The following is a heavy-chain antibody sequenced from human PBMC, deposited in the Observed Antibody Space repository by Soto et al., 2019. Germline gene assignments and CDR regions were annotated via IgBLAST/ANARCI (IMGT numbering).Heavy chain of an antibody. V-gene: IGHV3-66*01. CDR1: GFTVSSNY. D-gene: IGHD3-3*01. CDR3: ARGGPVKDYYDFWSGYYSPQKYYYYYGMDV. J-gene: IGHJ6*02. Sequence: PGGSLRLSCAASGFTVSSNYMSWVRQAPGKGLEWISIIYSAGNTYYADSVKGRFTISRDNSKNTLYLQMNSLRAEDTAVYYCARGGPVKDYYDFWSGYYSPQKYYYYYGMDVWGQGTTVTVSS. CDR2: IYSAGNT.